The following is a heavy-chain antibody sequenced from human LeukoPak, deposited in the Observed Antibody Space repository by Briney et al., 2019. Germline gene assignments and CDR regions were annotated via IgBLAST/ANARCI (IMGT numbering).Heavy chain of an antibody. V-gene: IGHV3-21*01. J-gene: IGHJ3*02. CDR2: ISSSSSYI. CDR1: GFTFSSYS. D-gene: IGHD3-22*01. Sequence: GGSLRLSCAASGFTFSSYSMNWVRQAPGKGLEWVSSISSSSSYIYYADSVKGRFTISRDNAKNSLYLQMNSLRAEDTAVYYCAGSSGYYLTDAFDIWGQGTMVTVSS. CDR3: AGSSGYYLTDAFDI.